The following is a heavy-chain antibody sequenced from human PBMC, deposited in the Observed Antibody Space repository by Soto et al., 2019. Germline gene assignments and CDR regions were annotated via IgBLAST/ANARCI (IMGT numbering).Heavy chain of an antibody. V-gene: IGHV4-39*01. J-gene: IGHJ1*01. Sequence: PSETLSLTCTVSGGSISSSGYYWGWIRQPPGKGLEWVGTIYYTGTTYYNPSLKTRLAISVDTSKSQFSLKLSSVTAADTAVYFCARYYDSSDRPYFHHWGQGMLVTVSS. CDR3: ARYYDSSDRPYFHH. D-gene: IGHD3-22*01. CDR1: GGSISSSGYY. CDR2: IYYTGTT.